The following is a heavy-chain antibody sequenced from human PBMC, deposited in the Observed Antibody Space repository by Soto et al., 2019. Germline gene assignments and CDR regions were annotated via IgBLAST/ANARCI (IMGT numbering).Heavy chain of an antibody. CDR3: ARERGNYKYFDY. CDR1: GYTFANYG. D-gene: IGHD1-7*01. J-gene: IGHJ4*02. CDR2: INTYNGNI. Sequence: QVQLVQSGAEVKKPGASVKVSCKVSGYTFANYGISWARQAPGQGLEWMGWINTYNGNINYAQKLQGRVTMTTDTSTSTAYMELRSLRSDHQDRYYCARERGNYKYFDYWGQGTLVTVSS. V-gene: IGHV1-18*01.